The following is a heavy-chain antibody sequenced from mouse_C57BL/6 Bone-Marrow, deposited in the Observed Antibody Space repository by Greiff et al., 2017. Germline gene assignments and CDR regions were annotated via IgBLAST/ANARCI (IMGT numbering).Heavy chain of an antibody. Sequence: LGGSDPGLLRPGASGRLSGRASGYTFKGYIITWVKQRPGQGLGWIGWIYPRDGSTKYNEKFKGKATLTVDTSSSTAYVELHSLTSEDPAVYFCARGYFYWGQGTTLTVSS. D-gene: IGHD2-3*01. J-gene: IGHJ2*01. CDR1: GYTFKGYI. CDR2: IYPRDGST. CDR3: ARGYFY. V-gene: IGHV1-85*01.